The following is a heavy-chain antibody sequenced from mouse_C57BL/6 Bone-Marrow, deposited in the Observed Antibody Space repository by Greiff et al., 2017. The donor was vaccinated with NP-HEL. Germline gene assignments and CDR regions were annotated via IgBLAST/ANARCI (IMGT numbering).Heavy chain of an antibody. J-gene: IGHJ1*03. CDR1: GYTFTSYG. CDR3: ARWNYYGSHHWYFEV. Sequence: VNVVESGAELARPGASVKLSCKASGYTFTSYGISWVKQRTGQGLEWIGEIYPRSGNTYYNEKFKGKATLTADKSSSTAYMELRSLTSEDSAVYFCARWNYYGSHHWYFEVWGTGTTVTVSS. D-gene: IGHD1-1*01. V-gene: IGHV1-81*01. CDR2: IYPRSGNT.